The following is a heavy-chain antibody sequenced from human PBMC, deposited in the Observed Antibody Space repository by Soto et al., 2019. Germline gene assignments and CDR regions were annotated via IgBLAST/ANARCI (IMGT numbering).Heavy chain of an antibody. Sequence: PGGSLRLSCAASGFTFSSYSMNWVRQAPGKGLEWVSSISSSSSYIYYADSVKGRFTISRDNAKNSLYLQMNSLRAEDTAVYCCAREIKGHRLERRFGGYYYMDVWGKGTTVTVSS. CDR2: ISSSSSYI. CDR1: GFTFSSYS. V-gene: IGHV3-21*01. CDR3: AREIKGHRLERRFGGYYYMDV. D-gene: IGHD1-1*01. J-gene: IGHJ6*03.